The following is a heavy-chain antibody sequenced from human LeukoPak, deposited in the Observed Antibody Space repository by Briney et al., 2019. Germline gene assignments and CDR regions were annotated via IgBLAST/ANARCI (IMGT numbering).Heavy chain of an antibody. CDR3: AKGGSYYGSGNRAYAFDI. CDR2: IRYDGSNK. V-gene: IGHV3-30*02. Sequence: PGGSLRLSCAASGFTFSSYGMHWVRQAPGKGREWVAFIRYDGSNKYYADSVKGRFTISRDNSKNTLYLQMNSLRAEDTAVYYCAKGGSYYGSGNRAYAFDIWGQGTMVTVSS. J-gene: IGHJ3*02. D-gene: IGHD3-10*01. CDR1: GFTFSSYG.